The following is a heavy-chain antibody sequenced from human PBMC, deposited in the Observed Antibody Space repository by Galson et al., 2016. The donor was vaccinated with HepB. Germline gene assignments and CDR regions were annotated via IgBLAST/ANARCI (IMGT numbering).Heavy chain of an antibody. CDR2: IHDSGNT. CDR3: ARDPGWHHRWFGL. V-gene: IGHV4-59*01. CDR1: GGSMGGH. J-gene: IGHJ5*02. Sequence: SETLSLTCTVSGGSMGGHWTWIRQPPGKGLEWIGYIHDSGNTAYNPSLESRVIISIDTSKSQFSLKMSAVTAADTALYYCARDPGWHHRWFGLWGQGALVTVSS.